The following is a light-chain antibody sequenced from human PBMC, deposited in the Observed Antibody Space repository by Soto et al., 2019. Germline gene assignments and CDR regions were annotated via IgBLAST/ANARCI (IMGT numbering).Light chain of an antibody. V-gene: IGKV1-5*01. CDR1: QNIGNW. J-gene: IGKJ1*01. CDR2: DAS. CDR3: QQYNDEPWT. Sequence: DIQMTQSPSTLSASVGDRVTITCRASQNIGNWLAWYQQKPGKTPDLLIYDASSLESGVPLRFSGSGYGTEFTLTISSLQTDDSATYYCQQYNDEPWTFGQGTKVEIK.